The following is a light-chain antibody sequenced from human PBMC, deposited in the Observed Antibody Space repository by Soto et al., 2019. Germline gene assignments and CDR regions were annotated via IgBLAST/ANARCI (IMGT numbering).Light chain of an antibody. Sequence: QSALTQPASVSGSPGQSITISCTGTSRDVGGYNYVSWYQQHPGKAHKLMIYDVSNRPSGVSNRFSGSKSGNTASLTISGLQAEDEADYYCRSYTSSSSVVFGGGTKLTVL. J-gene: IGLJ2*01. CDR2: DVS. CDR1: SRDVGGYNY. V-gene: IGLV2-14*01. CDR3: RSYTSSSSVV.